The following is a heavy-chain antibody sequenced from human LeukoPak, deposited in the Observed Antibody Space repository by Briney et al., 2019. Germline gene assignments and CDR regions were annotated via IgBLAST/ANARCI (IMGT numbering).Heavy chain of an antibody. D-gene: IGHD2-2*01. J-gene: IGHJ6*03. CDR3: AREERDCSSTSCYVVYDYYYYMDV. Sequence: GGSLRLSCAASGFTFSNYWMSWVRQAPGKGLEWVSSISGGVENRYYADSVKGRFTISRDNAKNSLYLQMNSLRAEDTAVYYCAREERDCSSTSCYVVYDYYYYMDVWGKGTTVTISS. CDR1: GFTFSNYW. CDR2: ISGGVENR. V-gene: IGHV3-21*04.